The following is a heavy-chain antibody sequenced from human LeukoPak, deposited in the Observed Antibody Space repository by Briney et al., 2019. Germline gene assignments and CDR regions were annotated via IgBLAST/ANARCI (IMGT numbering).Heavy chain of an antibody. CDR1: GFTFSSYG. D-gene: IGHD3-22*01. V-gene: IGHV3-30*03. CDR2: ISYDGSNK. J-gene: IGHJ4*02. Sequence: QPGRSLRLSCAASGFTFSSYGMHWVRQAPGKGLEWVAVISYDGSNKYYADSVKGRFTISRDNSKNTLYLQMNSLRAEDTAVYYCARVRGSLYDSSGHFDYWGQGTLVTVSS. CDR3: ARVRGSLYDSSGHFDY.